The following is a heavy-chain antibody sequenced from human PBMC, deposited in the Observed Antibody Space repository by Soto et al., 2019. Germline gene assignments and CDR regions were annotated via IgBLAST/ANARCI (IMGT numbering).Heavy chain of an antibody. J-gene: IGHJ4*02. CDR2: INAGNGNT. Sequence: GASVKVSCKASGYTFTSYAMHWVRQAPGQRLEWMGWINAGNGNTKYSQKFQGRVTITRDTSASTAYMELTNLSSEDTAVYYCARRDSGGFYRFFDSWGQGTLVTVSS. V-gene: IGHV1-3*01. CDR1: GYTFTSYA. D-gene: IGHD2-15*01. CDR3: ARRDSGGFYRFFDS.